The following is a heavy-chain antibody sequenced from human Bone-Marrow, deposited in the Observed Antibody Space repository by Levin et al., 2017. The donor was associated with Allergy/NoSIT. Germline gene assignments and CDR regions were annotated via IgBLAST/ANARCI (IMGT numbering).Heavy chain of an antibody. Sequence: GGSLRLSCAASGFTFSNSWMSWVRQTPGKGLEWVANIKEDGSEKYYVDSVKGRFTISRDNAKNSLYVQMNILRAEDTAVYYCARDQFRRATIGARWFDPWGQGTLVIVSS. V-gene: IGHV3-7*01. J-gene: IGHJ5*02. CDR3: ARDQFRRATIGARWFDP. CDR2: IKEDGSEK. CDR1: GFTFSNSW. D-gene: IGHD5-24*01.